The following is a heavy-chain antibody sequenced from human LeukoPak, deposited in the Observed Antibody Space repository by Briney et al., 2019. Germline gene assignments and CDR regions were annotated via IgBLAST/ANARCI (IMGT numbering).Heavy chain of an antibody. V-gene: IGHV3-23*01. D-gene: IGHD6-19*01. CDR2: IGGSGDKT. CDR1: GFTFNRNA. J-gene: IGHJ4*02. CDR3: VRRGDASSGWGDHDY. Sequence: PGRSLRLSCAASGFTFNRNAISWVRHAPGEGLEWVSTIGGSGDKTFDADSVKGRFTISRDNSKNMLHLQMSSLTGEDTALYYCVRRGDASSGWGDHDYWGQGALVTVSS.